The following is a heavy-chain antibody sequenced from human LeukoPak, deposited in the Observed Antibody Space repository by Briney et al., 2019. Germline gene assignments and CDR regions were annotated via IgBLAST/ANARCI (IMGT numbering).Heavy chain of an antibody. Sequence: GGSLRLSCAASGINFISYDMHWVRQAPGEGLEWVGVISFDGSDKDYAESVKGRFTLSRDNSKDTLYLQMNSLRTEDTAIYYCARECDSSGGDAFDLWGQGTMVTVSS. CDR3: ARECDSSGGDAFDL. V-gene: IGHV3-30*16. D-gene: IGHD6-19*01. J-gene: IGHJ3*01. CDR1: GINFISYD. CDR2: ISFDGSDK.